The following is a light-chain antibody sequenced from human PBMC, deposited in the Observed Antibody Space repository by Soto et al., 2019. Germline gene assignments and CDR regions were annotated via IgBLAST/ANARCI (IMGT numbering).Light chain of an antibody. Sequence: DIVVTQSPASLSASAGERATISCRASQSISGDLAWYQQKPGQAPRLLIYRVSTIATGVPARFSGSGSGTEFTLTISSLQSEDFAVYHCQQYDNWPRTFGGGTKVDIK. J-gene: IGKJ4*02. CDR1: QSISGD. CDR2: RVS. V-gene: IGKV3-15*01. CDR3: QQYDNWPRT.